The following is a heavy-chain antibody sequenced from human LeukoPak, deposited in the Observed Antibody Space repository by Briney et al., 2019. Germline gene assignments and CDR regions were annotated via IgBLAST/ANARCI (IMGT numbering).Heavy chain of an antibody. CDR3: AGGLYYYDSSGYYYYAFDI. D-gene: IGHD3-22*01. Sequence: SETLSLTCTVSGGSISSYYWSWIRQPPGKGLEWIGYIYYSGSTNYNPSLKSRVTISVDTSKNQFSLKLSSVTAADTAVYYCAGGLYYYDSSGYYYYAFDIWGQGTMVTVSS. V-gene: IGHV4-59*01. CDR1: GGSISSYY. CDR2: IYYSGST. J-gene: IGHJ3*02.